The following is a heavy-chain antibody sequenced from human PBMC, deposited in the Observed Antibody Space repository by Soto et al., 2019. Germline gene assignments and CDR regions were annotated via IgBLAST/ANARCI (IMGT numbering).Heavy chain of an antibody. CDR2: IIPILGIA. D-gene: IGHD1-1*01. Sequence: GASVKVSCKASGGTFSSYTISWVRQAPGQGLEWMGRIIPILGIANYAQKFQGRVTITADKSTSTAYMELSSLRSEDTAVYYCARDYLERPRFAYYYYFLDVWGKGITVTVSS. V-gene: IGHV1-69*04. J-gene: IGHJ6*03. CDR1: GGTFSSYT. CDR3: ARDYLERPRFAYYYYFLDV.